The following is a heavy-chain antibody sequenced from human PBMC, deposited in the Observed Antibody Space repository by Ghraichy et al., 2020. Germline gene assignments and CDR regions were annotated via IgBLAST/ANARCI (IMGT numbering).Heavy chain of an antibody. J-gene: IGHJ4*02. D-gene: IGHD4-23*01. CDR3: ARRGTVVGTDFDY. CDR2: IYYSGST. V-gene: IGHV4-59*01. Sequence: QTLSLTCTVSGDSMSGYYGSWYRQPPGKGLEWIGYIYYSGSTNYSPSLKSRLTISIDTSKNQFSLTLRSVTAADTAVYYCARRGTVVGTDFDYWGEGTLVTVSS. CDR1: GDSMSGYY.